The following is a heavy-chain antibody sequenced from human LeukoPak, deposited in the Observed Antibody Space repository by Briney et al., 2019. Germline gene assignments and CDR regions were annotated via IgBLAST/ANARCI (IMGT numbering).Heavy chain of an antibody. V-gene: IGHV1-8*03. D-gene: IGHD5-18*01. CDR2: MNPNSGNT. CDR1: GYTFTSYD. Sequence: ASVKVSCKASGYTFTSYDINWVRQAPGQGLEWMGWMNPNSGNTGYAQKFQGRVTITRNTSISTAYMELSSLRSEDTAVYYCARIYTAMALGYYYYYYMDVWGKGTTVTVSS. CDR3: ARIYTAMALGYYYYYYMDV. J-gene: IGHJ6*03.